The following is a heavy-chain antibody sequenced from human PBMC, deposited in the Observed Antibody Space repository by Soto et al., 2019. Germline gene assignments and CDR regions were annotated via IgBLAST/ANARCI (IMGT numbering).Heavy chain of an antibody. CDR1: GGFISSYY. J-gene: IGHJ3*02. Sequence: QVQLQESGPGLVKPSETLSLTCTVSGGFISSYYWSWIRQPAGKGLEWIGRMYTSGSTNYNPSLKSRVTMSVDTSKNQFSLKLSSVTAADTAVYYCAIHSGSPPDAFDIWGQGTMVTVSS. V-gene: IGHV4-4*07. CDR3: AIHSGSPPDAFDI. CDR2: MYTSGST. D-gene: IGHD1-26*01.